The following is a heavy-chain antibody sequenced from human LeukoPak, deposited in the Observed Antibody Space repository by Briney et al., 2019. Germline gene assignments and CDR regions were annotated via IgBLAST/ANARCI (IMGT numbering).Heavy chain of an antibody. Sequence: SQTLSLTCTVSGGSISSGGSYWSWIRQHPGKGLEWIGYIYYSGSTYYNPSLKSRVTISVDTSKNQFSLKLSSVTAADTAVYYCARARGGTKVYYYYGMDVWGQGTTVTVSS. J-gene: IGHJ6*02. D-gene: IGHD2-15*01. CDR2: IYYSGST. V-gene: IGHV4-31*03. CDR1: GGSISSGGSY. CDR3: ARARGGTKVYYYYGMDV.